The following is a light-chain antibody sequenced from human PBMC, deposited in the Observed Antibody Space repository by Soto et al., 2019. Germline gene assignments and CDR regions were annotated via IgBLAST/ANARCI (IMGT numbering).Light chain of an antibody. CDR3: QQYVSSPPIT. Sequence: EIVLTQSPGTLSLSPGERATLSCRASQSVSSSYLAWYQQKPGQAPRLLIYGAFSRATGIPDRFSGSGSGTYFTLTISRLEHEDFAVYYCQQYVSSPPITFGQGTRLEIK. J-gene: IGKJ5*01. V-gene: IGKV3-20*01. CDR1: QSVSSSY. CDR2: GAF.